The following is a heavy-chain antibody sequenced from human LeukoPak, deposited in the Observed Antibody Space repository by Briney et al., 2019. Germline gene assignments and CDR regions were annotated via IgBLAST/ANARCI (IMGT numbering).Heavy chain of an antibody. V-gene: IGHV3-30*04. D-gene: IGHD1-14*01. CDR2: ISYDGSNK. CDR1: GFTFSSYA. CDR3: ASLTTPYFDY. Sequence: PGRSLRLSCAASGFTFSSYAMHWVRQAPGKGLEWVAVISYDGSNKYYADSVKGRFTISRDNSKNTLYPQMNSLRAEDTAVYYCASLTTPYFDYWGQGTLVTVSS. J-gene: IGHJ4*02.